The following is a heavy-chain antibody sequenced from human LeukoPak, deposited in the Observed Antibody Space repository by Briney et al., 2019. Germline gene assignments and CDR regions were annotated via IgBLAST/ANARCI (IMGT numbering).Heavy chain of an antibody. CDR1: GFTVSAND. J-gene: IGHJ4*02. Sequence: GGSLRLSCAASGFTVSANDMSWVRQAPGKGLEWVSLIYAGGSSSAFYADSVKGRFTASRHDSKNTLDLQMNGLRADDTAVYYCLRQGVGDPPRWGQGTLVTVSS. CDR2: IYAGGSSSA. CDR3: LRQGVGDPPR. V-gene: IGHV3-53*04. D-gene: IGHD3-16*01.